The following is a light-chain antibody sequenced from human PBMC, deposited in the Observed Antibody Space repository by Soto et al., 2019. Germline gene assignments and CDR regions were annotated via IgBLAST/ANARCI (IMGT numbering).Light chain of an antibody. CDR3: QQYNNWPPLT. J-gene: IGKJ4*01. CDR2: GAS. V-gene: IGKV3-15*01. Sequence: EIVMTQSPATLSVSPGERATLSCRASQSVSSNLAWYQQKPGQAPRLLIYGASTRATGIPARFSGSGSGTEFTHTLSSLQSEDFAVYYCQQYNNWPPLTFGGGTKVEIK. CDR1: QSVSSN.